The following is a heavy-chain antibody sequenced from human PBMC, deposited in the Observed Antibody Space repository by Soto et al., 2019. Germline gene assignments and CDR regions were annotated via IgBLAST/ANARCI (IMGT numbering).Heavy chain of an antibody. Sequence: ASVKVSCKVSGYTLTELSMHWVRQAPGKGLEWMGGFDPEDGETIYAQKFQGRVTITADESTSTAYMELSSLRSEDTAVYYCARDSSSRTYYYGMDVWGQGTTVTAP. CDR2: FDPEDGET. J-gene: IGHJ6*02. CDR1: GYTLTELS. V-gene: IGHV1-24*01. D-gene: IGHD6-6*01. CDR3: ARDSSSRTYYYGMDV.